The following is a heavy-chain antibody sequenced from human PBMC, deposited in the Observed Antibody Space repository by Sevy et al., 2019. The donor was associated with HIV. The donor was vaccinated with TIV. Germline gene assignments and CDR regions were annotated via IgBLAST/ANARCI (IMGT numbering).Heavy chain of an antibody. CDR1: GFTFRSFD. Sequence: GGSLRLSCEASGFTFRSFDMSWARQAPGKGLEWVSSISSYSNNIYYADSVKGRFTVSRDNAKNSLFLQMDSLGAEDTAVYYCAREGCTKPHDYWGQGTLVTVSS. V-gene: IGHV3-21*04. D-gene: IGHD2-8*01. J-gene: IGHJ4*02. CDR2: ISSYSNNI. CDR3: AREGCTKPHDY.